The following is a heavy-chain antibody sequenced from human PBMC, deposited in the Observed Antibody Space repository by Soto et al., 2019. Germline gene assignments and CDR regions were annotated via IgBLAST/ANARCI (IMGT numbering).Heavy chain of an antibody. CDR1: GFSLSTYG. D-gene: IGHD5-12*01. Sequence: QVQLEESGGGVVHPGRSLRLSCEASGFSLSTYGMHWVRQAPGKGLEWVAVISYDGSNKYHADSGKGRFTISRENSRNTLYLQMNCLRLDDTAVYYCAKDAPRYSGFDFSQWGQGTLVTVSS. CDR2: ISYDGSNK. CDR3: AKDAPRYSGFDFSQ. V-gene: IGHV3-30*18. J-gene: IGHJ4*02.